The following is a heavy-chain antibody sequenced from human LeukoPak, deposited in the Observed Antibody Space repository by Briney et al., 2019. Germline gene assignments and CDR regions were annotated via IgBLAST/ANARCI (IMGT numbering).Heavy chain of an antibody. CDR3: ASTTVTTNFDFDI. CDR1: GGSISTYY. Sequence: SETLSLTCTVSGGSISTYYWNWIRQPPGKGLEWIGYIYHSGSTNYNPSLQSRVTISVDTSKNQFSLNLNSVTAADTAVYYCASTTVTTNFDFDIWGQGTMVTVSS. CDR2: IYHSGST. D-gene: IGHD4-17*01. J-gene: IGHJ3*02. V-gene: IGHV4-59*01.